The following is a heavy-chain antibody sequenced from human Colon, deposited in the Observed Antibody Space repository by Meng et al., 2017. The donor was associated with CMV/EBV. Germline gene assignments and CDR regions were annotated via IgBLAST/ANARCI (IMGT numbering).Heavy chain of an antibody. Sequence: QVQLVESGGXLVKPGGSLRISCGASGFSFSDHYMSWMRQTPGKELEWISPINSGSTYTNYAGSVKGRFTISRDNAENTLYLQMNSLRAEDTAVYYCARNRGPTIPDLWGQGTLVTVSS. CDR1: GFSFSDHY. CDR2: INSGSTYT. CDR3: ARNRGPTIPDL. J-gene: IGHJ5*02. V-gene: IGHV3-11*05. D-gene: IGHD3-9*01.